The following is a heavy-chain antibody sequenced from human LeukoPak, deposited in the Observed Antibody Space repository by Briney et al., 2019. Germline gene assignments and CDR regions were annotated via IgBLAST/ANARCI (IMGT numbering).Heavy chain of an antibody. CDR1: GFMFSSNW. J-gene: IGHJ4*02. Sequence: GGSLRLSCAASGFMFSSNWMSWVRLAPGKGLEWVAIIKEDGTETYYVDSVKGRFTISRDNAKNSLYLQMNSLRVEDTAVYYCAKEGRSLQTYWGQGTLVTVSS. CDR3: AKEGRSLQTY. CDR2: IKEDGTET. V-gene: IGHV3-7*03. D-gene: IGHD5-24*01.